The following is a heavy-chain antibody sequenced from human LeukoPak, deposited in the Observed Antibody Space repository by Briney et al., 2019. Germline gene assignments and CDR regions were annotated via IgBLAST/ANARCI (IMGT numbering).Heavy chain of an antibody. CDR2: ISWNSGSI. CDR3: ARVCSNTSCWGAFDI. Sequence: GGSLRLSCAASGFTFDDYAMHWVRQAPGKGLEWVSGISWNSGSIGYADSVKGRFTSSRDNAKNSLYLQMNSLRAEDTAVYYCARVCSNTSCWGAFDIWGQGTMVTVSS. V-gene: IGHV3-9*01. CDR1: GFTFDDYA. D-gene: IGHD2-2*01. J-gene: IGHJ3*02.